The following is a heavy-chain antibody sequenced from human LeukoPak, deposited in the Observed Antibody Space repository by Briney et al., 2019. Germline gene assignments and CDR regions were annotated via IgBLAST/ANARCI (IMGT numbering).Heavy chain of an antibody. CDR2: IYYSGNT. Sequence: SETLSLTCTVSGDSINSGDNYWSWIRQPPGKGLEWIGYIYYSGNTYYNPSLKSRVTISVDTSKNQFSLKLNSVTAADTAVYYCARASGDYISDHFDYWGQGTLVTVSS. V-gene: IGHV4-30-4*08. CDR3: ARASGDYISDHFDY. D-gene: IGHD4-17*01. J-gene: IGHJ4*02. CDR1: GDSINSGDNY.